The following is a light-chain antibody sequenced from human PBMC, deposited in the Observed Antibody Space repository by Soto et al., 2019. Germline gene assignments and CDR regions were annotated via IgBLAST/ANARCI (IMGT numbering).Light chain of an antibody. J-gene: IGKJ5*01. V-gene: IGKV1-39*01. CDR3: QKSDGPPIT. CDR2: GSF. Sequence: DIQMTQSPSSLSASVGDRVTITCRASQTISDYLNWYQQKPGKAPNLLIYGSFCFKSGVPSRFSGSGTATDFTLTISSLQPEDFATYYCQKSDGPPITFGQGTRLEIK. CDR1: QTISDY.